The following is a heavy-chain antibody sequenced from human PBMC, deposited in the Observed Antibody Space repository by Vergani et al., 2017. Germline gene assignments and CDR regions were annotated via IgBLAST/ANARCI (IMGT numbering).Heavy chain of an antibody. Sequence: QVQLQESGPGLVKPSETLSLTCTVSGGSISSYYWSWIRQPPGKGLEWVSYISSSGSTIYYADSVKGRFTISRDNAKNSLYLQMNSLRAEDTAVYYCARVFSSGWCFDYWGQGTLVTVSS. V-gene: IGHV3-11*04. J-gene: IGHJ4*02. CDR3: ARVFSSGWCFDY. CDR2: ISSSGSTI. CDR1: GGSISSYY. D-gene: IGHD6-19*01.